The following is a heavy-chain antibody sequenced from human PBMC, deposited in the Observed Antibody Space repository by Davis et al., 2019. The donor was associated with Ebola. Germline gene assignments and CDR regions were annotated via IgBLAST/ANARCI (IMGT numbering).Heavy chain of an antibody. D-gene: IGHD3-22*01. Sequence: ASVKVSCKASGFTFTGYYMHWVRQATGQGLEWMGWMNPNSGNTGYAQKFQGRATMTRNTSISTAYMELSSLRSEDTAVYYCAIFQDDNYYNSGGPAWFDPWGQGTLVTVSS. J-gene: IGHJ5*02. V-gene: IGHV1-8*02. CDR3: AIFQDDNYYNSGGPAWFDP. CDR2: MNPNSGNT. CDR1: GFTFTGYY.